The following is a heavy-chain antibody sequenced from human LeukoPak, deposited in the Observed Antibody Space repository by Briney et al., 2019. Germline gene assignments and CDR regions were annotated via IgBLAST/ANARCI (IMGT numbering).Heavy chain of an antibody. D-gene: IGHD3-3*01. V-gene: IGHV1-46*01. CDR3: ARSPTYYDFWSGLKADAYYFDY. Sequence: GASVKVSCKASGYTFTSYYMHWVRPAPGQGLEWMGIINPSGGSTSYAQKFQGRVTMTRDSSTSTVYMELSSLRSEDTAVYYCARSPTYYDFWSGLKADAYYFDYWGQGTLVTVSS. CDR1: GYTFTSYY. J-gene: IGHJ4*02. CDR2: INPSGGST.